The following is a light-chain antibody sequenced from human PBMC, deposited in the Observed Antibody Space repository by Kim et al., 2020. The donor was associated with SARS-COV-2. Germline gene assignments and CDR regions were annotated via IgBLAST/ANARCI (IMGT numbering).Light chain of an antibody. V-gene: IGKV1-8*01. J-gene: IGKJ2*01. CDR1: QGISSY. CDR2: AAS. CDR3: QQYYSYPRT. Sequence: AATGDRVTITCRARQGISSYLAWYQQKPGKAPKLLIYAASTLQSGVPSRFSGSGSGTDFTLTISCLQSEDFATYYCQQYYSYPRTFGQGTKLEI.